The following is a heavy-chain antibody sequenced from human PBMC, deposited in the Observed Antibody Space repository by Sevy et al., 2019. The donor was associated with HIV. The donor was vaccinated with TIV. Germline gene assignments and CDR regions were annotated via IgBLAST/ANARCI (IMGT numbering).Heavy chain of an antibody. V-gene: IGHV3-23*01. CDR3: AKDGAVAPSDY. D-gene: IGHD6-19*01. CDR1: GFPLRNYA. CDR2: ISGSGGST. Sequence: GGSLRLSCAASGFPLRNYAMSWVRQAPGKGLEWVSSISGSGGSTYYADSVKGRFTISRDNFQNTLDLEMNSLRAEGTAVCYCAKDGAVAPSDYWGQGTLVTVSS. J-gene: IGHJ4*02.